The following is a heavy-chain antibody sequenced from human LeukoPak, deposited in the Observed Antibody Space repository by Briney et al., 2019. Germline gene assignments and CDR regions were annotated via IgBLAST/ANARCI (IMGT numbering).Heavy chain of an antibody. CDR3: AKDPRGIAAAGTDEYFQH. V-gene: IGHV3-23*01. Sequence: GGSLRLSWAASGFTFSSYAMSWVRQAPGKGLEWVSAISGSGGSTYYADSVKGRFTISRDNSKNTLYLQMNSLRAEDTAVYYCAKDPRGIAAAGTDEYFQHWGQGALVTVSS. J-gene: IGHJ1*01. D-gene: IGHD6-13*01. CDR1: GFTFSSYA. CDR2: ISGSGGST.